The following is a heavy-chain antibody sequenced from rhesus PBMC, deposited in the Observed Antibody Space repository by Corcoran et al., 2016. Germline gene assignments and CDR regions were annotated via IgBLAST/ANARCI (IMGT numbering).Heavy chain of an antibody. Sequence: QVQLQESGPGLGELSETLSLTCAVSGYFIRRNYYWNWLRQPPGKGLGWSGSVYGSGGSTYLNPSLKSRVTLSVDTSKNQFSLKLNSVTAADTAVYYCAGDALDSWGQGVVVIVSS. V-gene: IGHV4S14*01. CDR1: GYFIRRNYY. J-gene: IGHJ6*01. CDR2: VYGSGGST. CDR3: AGDALDS.